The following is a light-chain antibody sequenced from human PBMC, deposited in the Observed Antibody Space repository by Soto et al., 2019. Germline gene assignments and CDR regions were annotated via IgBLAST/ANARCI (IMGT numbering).Light chain of an antibody. J-gene: IGKJ1*01. CDR3: QQYNNWPPWT. CDR2: GAS. V-gene: IGKV3-15*01. Sequence: EIVMTQSPATLSVSPGERATLSCRASQSVSSNLAWYQQKPGQAPRLLIYGASTRATGIPARFSGSGSGTEVTLTISNLQSEDFAVYYCQQYNNWPPWTVGQGTKVEIK. CDR1: QSVSSN.